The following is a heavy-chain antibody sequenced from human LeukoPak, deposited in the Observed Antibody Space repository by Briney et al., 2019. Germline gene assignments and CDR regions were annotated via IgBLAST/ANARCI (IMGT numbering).Heavy chain of an antibody. D-gene: IGHD5-12*01. CDR1: GYTFTGYY. Sequence: ASVTVSCKASGYTFTGYYMHWVRQAPGQGLEWMGWINPNSGGTNYAQKFQGRVTMTRDASISTAYMELSRLRSDDTAVYYCARETPIVATHGTEGFDYWGQGTLVTVSS. J-gene: IGHJ4*02. V-gene: IGHV1-2*02. CDR2: INPNSGGT. CDR3: ARETPIVATHGTEGFDY.